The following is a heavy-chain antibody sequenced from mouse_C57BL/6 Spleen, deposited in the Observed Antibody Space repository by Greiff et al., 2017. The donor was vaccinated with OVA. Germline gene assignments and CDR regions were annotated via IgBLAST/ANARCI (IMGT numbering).Heavy chain of an antibody. V-gene: IGHV5-16*01. J-gene: IGHJ2*01. Sequence: EVMLVESEGGLVQPGSSMKLSCTASGFTFSDYYMAWVRQVPEKGLEWVANINYDGSSTYYLDSLKSRFIISRDNAKNILYLQMSSLKSEDTATYYCARRGVTTGDFDYWGQGTTLTVSS. D-gene: IGHD1-1*01. CDR1: GFTFSDYY. CDR2: INYDGSST. CDR3: ARRGVTTGDFDY.